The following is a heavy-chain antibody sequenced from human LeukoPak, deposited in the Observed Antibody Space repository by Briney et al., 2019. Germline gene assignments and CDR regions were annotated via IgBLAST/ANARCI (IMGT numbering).Heavy chain of an antibody. CDR1: GFTVSSNF. CDR3: ARGGSTVVAPYY. D-gene: IGHD4-23*01. Sequence: GGSLRLSCAASGFTVSSNFMSWVRQAPGKGLEWVSVIYSGGSTYYADSVKGRFTISRDNSKNTLYLQMNGLRADDTAVFYCARGGSTVVAPYYWGQGTLVTVSS. J-gene: IGHJ4*02. V-gene: IGHV3-53*01. CDR2: IYSGGST.